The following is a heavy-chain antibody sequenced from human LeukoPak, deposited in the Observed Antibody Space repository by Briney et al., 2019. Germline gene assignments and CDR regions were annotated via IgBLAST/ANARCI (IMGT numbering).Heavy chain of an antibody. D-gene: IGHD1-26*01. CDR3: AREKVGATDY. CDR2: IYYSGST. V-gene: IGHV4-30-4*08. CDR1: GGSISSGDYY. Sequence: SETLSLSCTVSGGSISSGDYYWSWIRQLPGKGLEWIGYIYYSGSTYYNPSLKSRVTISVDTSKNQFSLKLSSVTAAGTAVYYCAREKVGATDYWGQGTLVTVSS. J-gene: IGHJ4*02.